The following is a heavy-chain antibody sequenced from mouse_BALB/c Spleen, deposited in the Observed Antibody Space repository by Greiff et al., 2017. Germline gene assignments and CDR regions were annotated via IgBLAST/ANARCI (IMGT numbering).Heavy chain of an antibody. CDR1: GFNIKDTY. CDR3: ARGPYRYGTYAMDD. D-gene: IGHD2-14*01. Sequence: EVQLQQSGAELVKPGASVKLSCTASGFNIKDTYMHWVKQRPEQGLEWIGRIDPANGNTKYDPKFQGKATITADTSSNTAYLQLSSLTSEDTAVYYCARGPYRYGTYAMDDWGQGTSVTVSS. V-gene: IGHV14-3*02. J-gene: IGHJ4*01. CDR2: IDPANGNT.